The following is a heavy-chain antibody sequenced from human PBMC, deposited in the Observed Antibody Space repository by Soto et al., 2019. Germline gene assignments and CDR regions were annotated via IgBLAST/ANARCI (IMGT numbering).Heavy chain of an antibody. CDR3: ARGSSSSWYYYYGMDV. V-gene: IGHV1-2*04. CDR2: INPNSGGT. J-gene: IGHJ6*02. CDR1: GYTFTGYY. Sequence: ASVKVSCKASGYTFTGYYMHWVRQAPGQGLEWMGWINPNSGGTNYAQKFQGWVTMTRDTSISTAYMELSRLRSGDTAVYYCARGSSSSWYYYYGMDVWGQGTTVTVSS. D-gene: IGHD6-13*01.